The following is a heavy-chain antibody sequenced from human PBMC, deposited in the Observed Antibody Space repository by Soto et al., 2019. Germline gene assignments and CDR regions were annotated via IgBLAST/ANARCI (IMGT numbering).Heavy chain of an antibody. J-gene: IGHJ4*02. CDR1: GYTFTSYG. V-gene: IGHV1-18*01. Sequence: QVQLVQSGAEVKKPGASVQVSCKASGYTFTSYGISWVRQAPGQGLEWMGWISAYNGNTNYAQKLQGRVTMTTDTSTSTGYRELRSLRSDDTAVYYCARSSPTEGITHVDYWGQGTLVTVSS. D-gene: IGHD3-10*01. CDR2: ISAYNGNT. CDR3: ARSSPTEGITHVDY.